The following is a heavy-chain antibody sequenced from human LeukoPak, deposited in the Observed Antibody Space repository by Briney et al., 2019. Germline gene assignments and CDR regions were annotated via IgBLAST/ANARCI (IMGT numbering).Heavy chain of an antibody. D-gene: IGHD5-24*01. CDR1: GFTFSDYY. CDR3: ARDNYADGLNGYFQH. CDR2: ISSSGSTI. J-gene: IGHJ1*01. V-gene: IGHV3-11*04. Sequence: GGSLRLSCAASGFTFSDYYMSWIRQAPGKGLEWVSYISSSGSTIYYADSVKGRFTISRDNAKNSLYLQMHSLRAEDTAVYYCARDNYADGLNGYFQHWGQGTLVTVSS.